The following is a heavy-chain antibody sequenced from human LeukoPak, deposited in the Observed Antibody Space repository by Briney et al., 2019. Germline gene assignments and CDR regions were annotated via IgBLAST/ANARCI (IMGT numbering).Heavy chain of an antibody. Sequence: GGSLRLSCSASGFTFSTYTMNWVRQAPGKGLEWVSYISSGSSTIYYADSVKGRFTISRDNAKNSLYLQMNSLGAEDTAVYYCARGRWSYYDSNGNRADYFDYWGQGTLVTVSS. V-gene: IGHV3-48*01. CDR2: ISSGSSTI. CDR3: ARGRWSYYDSNGNRADYFDY. J-gene: IGHJ4*02. D-gene: IGHD3-22*01. CDR1: GFTFSTYT.